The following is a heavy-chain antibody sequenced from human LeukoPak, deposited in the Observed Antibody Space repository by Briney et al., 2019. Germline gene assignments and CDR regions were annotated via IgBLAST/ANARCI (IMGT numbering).Heavy chain of an antibody. J-gene: IGHJ5*02. CDR2: IYYSGST. V-gene: IGHV4-39*07. CDR3: ARGGGQQLRYNWFDP. D-gene: IGHD6-13*01. CDR1: GGSISSSSYY. Sequence: SETLSLTCTVSGGSISSSSYYWGWIRQPPGKGLEWIGSIYYSGSTYYNPSLKSRVTISVDTSKNQFSLKLSSVTAADTAVYYCARGGGQQLRYNWFDPWGQGTLVTVSS.